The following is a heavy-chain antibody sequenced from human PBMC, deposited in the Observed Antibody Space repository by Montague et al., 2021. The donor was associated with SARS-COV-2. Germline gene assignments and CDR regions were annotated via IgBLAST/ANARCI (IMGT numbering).Heavy chain of an antibody. J-gene: IGHJ5*02. CDR2: IYYTGTT. CDR3: AREGYCSGGTCYSSGPNWFDP. Sequence: SETLSLTCSVSGVSISSSNYYWGWVRQPPGKGLEWIGYIYYTGTTNYNPSLKSRVTISVDTSKTQFSLKLTSVTAADTAVYYCAREGYCSGGTCYSSGPNWFDPWGQGTLVTVSS. CDR1: GVSISSSNYY. D-gene: IGHD2-15*01. V-gene: IGHV4-61*01.